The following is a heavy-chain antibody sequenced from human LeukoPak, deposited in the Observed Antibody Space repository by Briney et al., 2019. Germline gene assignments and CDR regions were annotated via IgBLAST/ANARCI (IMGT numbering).Heavy chain of an antibody. J-gene: IGHJ3*02. V-gene: IGHV4-59*01. CDR2: IYYSGST. CDR3: ARDRPSSGYYSPERENAFDI. Sequence: PSETLSLTCTVSGGSISSYYWSWIRQPPGKGLEWIGYIYYSGSTNYNPSLKSRVTISVDTSKNQFSLKLSSVTAADTAVYYCARDRPSSGYYSPERENAFDIWGQGTMVTVSS. CDR1: GGSISSYY. D-gene: IGHD3-22*01.